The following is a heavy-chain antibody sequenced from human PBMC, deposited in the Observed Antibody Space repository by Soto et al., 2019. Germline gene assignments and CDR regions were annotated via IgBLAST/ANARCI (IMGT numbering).Heavy chain of an antibody. D-gene: IGHD3-10*01. Sequence: QVQLVQSGAEVKKPGASVKVSCKASGYTFSDYGITWVRQAPGQGLEWMGWISISSGNTHFEESLQGRVTMTSDKTSTAYMELWRLRSDDSAMYYCARSYNYGSYWYFDLWGRGTLLTVSS. J-gene: IGHJ2*01. CDR1: GYTFSDYG. V-gene: IGHV1-18*04. CDR2: ISISSGNT. CDR3: ARSYNYGSYWYFDL.